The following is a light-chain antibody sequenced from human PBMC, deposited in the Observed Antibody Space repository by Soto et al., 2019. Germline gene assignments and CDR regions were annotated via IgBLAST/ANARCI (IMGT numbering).Light chain of an antibody. J-gene: IGKJ5*01. CDR1: QSISTF. CDR2: AAS. Sequence: DIQITQSPYSLSASVGDRVTITSLASQSISTFLNWYQQKPGKAPNLLIYAASGLQSGVPSRFSGSGSGTDFTLTISSLQPEDFATYYCQQSYRTPIAFGQGTRLEIK. CDR3: QQSYRTPIA. V-gene: IGKV1-39*01.